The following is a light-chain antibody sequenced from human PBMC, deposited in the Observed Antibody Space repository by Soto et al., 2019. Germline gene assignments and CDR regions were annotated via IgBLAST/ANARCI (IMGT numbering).Light chain of an antibody. CDR2: WAS. J-gene: IGKJ1*01. CDR3: QQYYSTPRT. V-gene: IGKV4-1*01. Sequence: DIVMTQSPDSLAVSLGERATINCKSSQSVLYSSNNKNYLAWYQQKPGQPPKLLIYWASTRESGVPDRFSGSGSGEDFTLTIRSLQAEDVAVYYCQQYYSTPRTFGQGTKVEIK. CDR1: QSVLYSSNNKNY.